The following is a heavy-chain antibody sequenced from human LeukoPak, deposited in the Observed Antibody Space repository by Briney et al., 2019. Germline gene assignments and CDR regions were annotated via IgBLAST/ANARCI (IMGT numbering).Heavy chain of an antibody. Sequence: GGSLRLSCAASGFTFSNYAMSWVRQAPGKGLEWVANIKQDGSEKKYVDSVKGRLTISRDNAKNSLYLQMNSLRVEDTAVYYCVRDSLVGYGHRYFDCWGQGTLVTVSS. CDR1: GFTFSNYA. V-gene: IGHV3-7*01. CDR3: VRDSLVGYGHRYFDC. CDR2: IKQDGSEK. J-gene: IGHJ4*02. D-gene: IGHD5-18*01.